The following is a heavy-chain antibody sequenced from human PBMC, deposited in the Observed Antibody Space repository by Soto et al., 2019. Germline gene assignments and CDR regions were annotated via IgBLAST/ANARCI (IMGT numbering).Heavy chain of an antibody. Sequence: GASGKVSSEASGCSIAHTGIRWGIQAPGQWLEWMGWISAYNGNTNYAQKLQGRVTITTDTSTSTAYMELRSLRSDYTAVYYCARDLGLIAVAGIYAYSAQRTLDIVSA. V-gene: IGHV1-18*04. CDR3: ARDLGLIAVAGIYAY. CDR1: GCSIAHTG. CDR2: ISAYNGNT. J-gene: IGHJ4*02. D-gene: IGHD6-19*01.